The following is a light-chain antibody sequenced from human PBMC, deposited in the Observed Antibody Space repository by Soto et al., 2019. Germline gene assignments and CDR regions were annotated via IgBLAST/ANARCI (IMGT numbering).Light chain of an antibody. CDR2: GAS. Sequence: EIVLTQSPGTLSLSPGERATLSCRASQSVSSSYLAWYQQKPGQAPRLLIYGASSRATGIPDRFSGSGSGTDFTLTISRLEPEDFALYYCQQYGSSPPYTFGQWTKLEIK. CDR1: QSVSSSY. J-gene: IGKJ2*01. CDR3: QQYGSSPPYT. V-gene: IGKV3-20*01.